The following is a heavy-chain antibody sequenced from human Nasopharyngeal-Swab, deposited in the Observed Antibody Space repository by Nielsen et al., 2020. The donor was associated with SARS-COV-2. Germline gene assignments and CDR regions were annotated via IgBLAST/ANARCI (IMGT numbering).Heavy chain of an antibody. V-gene: IGHV3-7*01. Sequence: GESLKISCAASGLSFSEFWMYWVRQAPGKGLEWVASINKDGSEEYYGDSVRGRFTTSRDNAENSLSLQMNSLRGEDTAVYYCARDRGYYAFDYWGQGTLVTVSS. CDR3: ARDRGYYAFDY. J-gene: IGHJ4*02. CDR1: GLSFSEFW. CDR2: INKDGSEE. D-gene: IGHD5-12*01.